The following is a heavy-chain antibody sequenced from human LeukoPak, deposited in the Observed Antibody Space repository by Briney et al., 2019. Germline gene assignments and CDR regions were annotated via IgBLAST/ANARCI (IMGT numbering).Heavy chain of an antibody. J-gene: IGHJ3*02. V-gene: IGHV3-7*02. CDR1: GFTISSYW. Sequence: GGSLRLSCAASGFTISSYWMSWVRQAPGRGLEWVANIKQDGSEKNYVDSVKGRFTISRDNAKNSLYLQMNSLRAEDTAVYYCARALPSPLYSGSYADAFDIWGQGTMVTVSS. D-gene: IGHD1-26*01. CDR2: IKQDGSEK. CDR3: ARALPSPLYSGSYADAFDI.